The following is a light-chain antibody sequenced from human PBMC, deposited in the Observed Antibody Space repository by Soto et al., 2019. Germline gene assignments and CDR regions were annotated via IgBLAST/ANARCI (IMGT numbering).Light chain of an antibody. V-gene: IGLV1-40*01. CDR2: GNS. CDR3: QSYDSSLGEWV. Sequence: QSVLTQPPSVSGAPGQRVTISCTGSSSNIGANYDVHWYQQRPGTAPKLLIFGNSNRPSGVPDRFSGSKSGTSASLAITGLQAEDEADYACQSYDSSLGEWVFGGGTKVTVL. CDR1: SSNIGANYD. J-gene: IGLJ3*02.